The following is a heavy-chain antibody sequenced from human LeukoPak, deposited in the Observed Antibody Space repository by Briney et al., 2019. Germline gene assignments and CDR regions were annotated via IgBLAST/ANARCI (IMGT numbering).Heavy chain of an antibody. CDR3: ARDRQQWLESPFDY. CDR1: GYTFTSYG. J-gene: IGHJ4*02. CDR2: ISAYNGNT. V-gene: IGHV1-18*04. Sequence: ASVKVSCKASGYTFTSYGISWVRQAPGQGLEWMGWISAYNGNTNYAQKLQGRVTMTTDTPTSTAYMELRSLRSDDTAVYYCARDRQQWLESPFDYWGQGTLVTVSS. D-gene: IGHD6-19*01.